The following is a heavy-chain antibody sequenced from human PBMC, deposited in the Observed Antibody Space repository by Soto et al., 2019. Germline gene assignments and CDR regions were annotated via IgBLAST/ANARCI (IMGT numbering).Heavy chain of an antibody. Sequence: SQTLSLTCVISGDSVTGNTAGWNWIRQSPSRGLEWLGRTYYRSKWYYDYAGSVKGRMTINPDTSRNQFSLQLNSVSPEDTAVYYCARATIAAATARDYYYYGMDVWGQGTTVTVSS. D-gene: IGHD6-25*01. CDR2: TYYRSKWYY. CDR1: GDSVTGNTAG. J-gene: IGHJ6*02. CDR3: ARATIAAATARDYYYYGMDV. V-gene: IGHV6-1*01.